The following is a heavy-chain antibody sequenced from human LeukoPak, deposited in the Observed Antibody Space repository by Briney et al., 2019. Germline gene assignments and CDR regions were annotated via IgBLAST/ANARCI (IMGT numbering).Heavy chain of an antibody. Sequence: ASVKVSCKVSGYTLTELSMHWVRQAPGKGLEWMGGFDPEDGETIYAQKFQGRVTMTEDTSTDTAYMELSSLRSEDTAVYYCATVPLSEWLLLRYFDYWGQGTLVTVSS. J-gene: IGHJ4*02. V-gene: IGHV1-24*01. D-gene: IGHD3-22*01. CDR2: FDPEDGET. CDR3: ATVPLSEWLLLRYFDY. CDR1: GYTLTELS.